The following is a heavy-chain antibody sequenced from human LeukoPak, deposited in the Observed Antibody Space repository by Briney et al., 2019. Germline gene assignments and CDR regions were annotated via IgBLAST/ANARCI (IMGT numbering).Heavy chain of an antibody. CDR1: GFTFSSYS. CDR2: ISSSSSYI. D-gene: IGHD6-19*01. Sequence: GGSLRLSCAASGFTFSSYSMNWVRQAPGKGLEWVSSISSSSSYIYYADSVKGRFTISRDNAKNSLYLQMNSLRAEDTAVYYCARVSGVAAVDYWGQGTLVTVSS. J-gene: IGHJ4*02. V-gene: IGHV3-21*01. CDR3: ARVSGVAAVDY.